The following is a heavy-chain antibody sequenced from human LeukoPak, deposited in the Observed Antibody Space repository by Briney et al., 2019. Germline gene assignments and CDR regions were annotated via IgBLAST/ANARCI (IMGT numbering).Heavy chain of an antibody. V-gene: IGHV4-39*01. Sequence: PSETLSLTCTVSGGSISSSSYYWGWIRQPPGKGLEWIGSIYYSGTTYYNPSLKSRVTISVDTSKNQFSLKLSSVTAADTAVYYCAGQLDYDILSWGQGTLVTVSS. J-gene: IGHJ4*02. D-gene: IGHD3-9*01. CDR2: IYYSGTT. CDR3: AGQLDYDILS. CDR1: GGSISSSSYY.